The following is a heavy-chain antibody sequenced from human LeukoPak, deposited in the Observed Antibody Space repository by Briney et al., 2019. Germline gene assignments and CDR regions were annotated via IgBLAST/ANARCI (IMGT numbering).Heavy chain of an antibody. Sequence: GASVKVSCKASGYTFTSYDINWVRQATGQGLEWMGGFDPEDGETIYAQKFQGRVTMTEDTSTDTAYMELSSLRSEDTAVYYCCGYCSGGSCRGNWFDPWGQGTLVTVSS. D-gene: IGHD2-15*01. CDR2: FDPEDGET. J-gene: IGHJ5*02. CDR3: CGYCSGGSCRGNWFDP. CDR1: GYTFTSYD. V-gene: IGHV1-24*01.